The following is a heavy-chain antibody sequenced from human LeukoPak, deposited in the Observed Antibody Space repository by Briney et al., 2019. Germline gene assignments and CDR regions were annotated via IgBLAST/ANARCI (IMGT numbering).Heavy chain of an antibody. D-gene: IGHD4-17*01. CDR1: GFTFSRYW. V-gene: IGHV3-7*01. CDR3: ARGDDYGDYKHDYFDY. Sequence: GGSLRLSCAASGFTFSRYWISWVRQAPGKGLECVANIKHDGSETFYVDSVKGRFTISRDNAKNSLYVQMNSLRAEDTAVYYCARGDDYGDYKHDYFDYWGQGTLVTVSS. CDR2: IKHDGSET. J-gene: IGHJ4*02.